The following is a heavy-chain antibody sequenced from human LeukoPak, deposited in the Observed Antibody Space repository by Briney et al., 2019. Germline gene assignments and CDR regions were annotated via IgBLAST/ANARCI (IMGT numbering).Heavy chain of an antibody. Sequence: GASVKVSCKASGYTFTGYYMHWVRQAPGQGLEWMRWINPNSGGTNYAQKFQGRVTMTRDTSISTAYMELSRLRSDDTAVYYCARFVDCGGNSVLYYFDYWGQGTLVTVSS. V-gene: IGHV1-2*02. D-gene: IGHD4-23*01. CDR2: INPNSGGT. J-gene: IGHJ4*02. CDR3: ARFVDCGGNSVLYYFDY. CDR1: GYTFTGYY.